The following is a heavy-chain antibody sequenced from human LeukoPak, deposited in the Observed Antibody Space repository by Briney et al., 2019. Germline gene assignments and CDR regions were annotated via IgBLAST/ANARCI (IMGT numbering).Heavy chain of an antibody. J-gene: IGHJ3*02. CDR2: IYYSGCT. D-gene: IGHD6-19*01. V-gene: IGHV4-39*01. CDR1: GASISSGSYY. Sequence: PSETLSLTCSVSGASISSGSYYWGWIRQPPGKGLEWIGIIYYSGCTYYNPSLKSRVTISVHTSKNQFSLKLSSVTAADTGVYYCARHIAVAGDAFYIWGQGTMVTVSS. CDR3: ARHIAVAGDAFYI.